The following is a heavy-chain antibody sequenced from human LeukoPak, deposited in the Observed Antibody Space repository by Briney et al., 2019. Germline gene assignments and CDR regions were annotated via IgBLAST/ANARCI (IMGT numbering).Heavy chain of an antibody. V-gene: IGHV4-39*07. CDR2: IYYSGST. J-gene: IGHJ6*02. CDR3: ARSETAPFYYYYDMDV. Sequence: PSETLSLTCTVSGGSISSSSYYWGWIRQPPGKGLEWIGSIYYSGSTYYNPSLKSRVTISVDKSKNQFSLKLSSVTAADTAVYYCARSETAPFYYYYDMDVWGQGTTVTVSS. CDR1: GGSISSSSYY. D-gene: IGHD2-21*02.